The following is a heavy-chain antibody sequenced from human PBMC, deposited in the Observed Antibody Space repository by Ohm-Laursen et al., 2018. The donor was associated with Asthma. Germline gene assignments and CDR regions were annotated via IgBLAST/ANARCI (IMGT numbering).Heavy chain of an antibody. V-gene: IGHV3-9*01. CDR2: ISWNSGSI. Sequence: SLRLSCAASGFTFDDYAMHWVRQAPGKGLEWVSGISWNSGSIGYADSVKGRFTISRDNAKNSLYLQMNSLRAEDTALYYCAKDVAATAYYFDYWGQGTLVTVSS. CDR3: AKDVAATAYYFDY. CDR1: GFTFDDYA. J-gene: IGHJ4*02. D-gene: IGHD2-15*01.